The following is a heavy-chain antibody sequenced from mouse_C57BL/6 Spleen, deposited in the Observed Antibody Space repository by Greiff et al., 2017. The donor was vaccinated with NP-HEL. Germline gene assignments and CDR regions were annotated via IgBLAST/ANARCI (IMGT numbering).Heavy chain of an antibody. Sequence: DVMLVESGGDLVKPGGSLKLSCAASGFTFSSYGMSWVRQTPDKRLEWVATISSGGSYTYYPDSVKGRFTISRDNAKNTLYLQMSSLKSEDTAMYYCARHDGYGTWFAYWGQGTLVTVSA. V-gene: IGHV5-6*02. CDR2: ISSGGSYT. CDR1: GFTFSSYG. CDR3: ARHDGYGTWFAY. D-gene: IGHD2-3*01. J-gene: IGHJ3*01.